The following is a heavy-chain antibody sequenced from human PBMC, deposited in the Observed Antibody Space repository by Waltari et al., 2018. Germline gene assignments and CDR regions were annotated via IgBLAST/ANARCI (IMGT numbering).Heavy chain of an antibody. J-gene: IGHJ4*02. CDR1: GGSISSGSYY. CDR2: IYTSGST. Sequence: QVQLQESGPGLVKPSQTLSLTCTVSGGSISSGSYYWSWIRQPAGKGLEWIGRIYTSGSTNYNPSLKSRVTISVDTSKNQFSLKLSSVTAADTAVYYCARGKYDDYGDYVEQSIYFDYWGQGTLVTVSS. CDR3: ARGKYDDYGDYVEQSIYFDY. D-gene: IGHD4-17*01. V-gene: IGHV4-61*02.